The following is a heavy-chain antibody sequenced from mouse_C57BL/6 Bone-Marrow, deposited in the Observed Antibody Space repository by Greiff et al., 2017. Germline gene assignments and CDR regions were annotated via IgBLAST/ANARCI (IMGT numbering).Heavy chain of an antibody. CDR3: ARINYYGSSRYVDV. CDR1: GYSITSGYY. J-gene: IGHJ1*03. D-gene: IGHD1-1*01. CDR2: ISYDGSN. Sequence: EVKLMESGPGLVKPSQSLSLPCSVTGYSITSGYYWNWIRQFPGTKLEWMGYISYDGSNNYNPSLKNRISITRDTSKNQFFLKLNSVTTEDTATYYCARINYYGSSRYVDVWGTGTTVTVSS. V-gene: IGHV3-6*01.